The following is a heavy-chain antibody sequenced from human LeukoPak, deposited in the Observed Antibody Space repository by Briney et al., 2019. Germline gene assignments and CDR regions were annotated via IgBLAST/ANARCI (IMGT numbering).Heavy chain of an antibody. CDR2: IRSSGDYI. CDR1: GFTFSTYN. Sequence: GGSLRLSCAASGFTFSTYNMNWVRQAPGKGLEWVSSIRSSGDYIYYAGSVRGRFTISRDNAKNSLYLQMNSLRAEDTAVYYCARYDGSGFDYWGQGTLVTVSS. D-gene: IGHD3-22*01. CDR3: ARYDGSGFDY. V-gene: IGHV3-21*01. J-gene: IGHJ4*02.